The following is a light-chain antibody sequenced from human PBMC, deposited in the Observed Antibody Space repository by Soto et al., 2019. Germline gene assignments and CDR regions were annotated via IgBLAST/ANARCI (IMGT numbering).Light chain of an antibody. CDR1: QSVSGS. CDR3: QEGTYWPA. Sequence: EIVLTQSPAILSLSPGEKATLSCRASQSVSGSLGWYQQKPGQAPRLIIYDASVRATGIPARFSGSGSGTDVTLTISSLEPEDLAVYYCQEGTYWPAFGGGTKVEIK. CDR2: DAS. V-gene: IGKV3-11*01. J-gene: IGKJ4*01.